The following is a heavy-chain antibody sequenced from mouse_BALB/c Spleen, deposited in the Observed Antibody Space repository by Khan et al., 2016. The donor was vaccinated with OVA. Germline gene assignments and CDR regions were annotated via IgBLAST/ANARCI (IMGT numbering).Heavy chain of an antibody. CDR1: GYSITSGYS. Sequence: EVQLQESGPDLVKPSQSLSLTCTVTGYSITSGYSWHWIRQFPGNRLEWMAYIHYSGSTNYNPSLKSRIPITRDTSKNQFFLQLNSVTPEDTATYDGARYYYCGSSFSYWGQGTLVTVSA. CDR3: ARYYYCGSSFSY. J-gene: IGHJ3*01. D-gene: IGHD1-1*01. V-gene: IGHV3-1*02. CDR2: IHYSGST.